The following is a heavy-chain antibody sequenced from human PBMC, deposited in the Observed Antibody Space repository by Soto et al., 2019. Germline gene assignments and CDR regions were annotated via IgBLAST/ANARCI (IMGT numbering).Heavy chain of an antibody. CDR3: AKALRGGYDY. Sequence: SLRLSCAASGFTFDDYAMHWVRQAPGKGLKWVSGISWNSGSIGYADSVKGRFTISRDNAKNSLYLHMNSQGAEDTALYYGAKALRGGYDYWGQGTLVTASS. CDR2: ISWNSGSI. CDR1: GFTFDDYA. V-gene: IGHV3-9*01. J-gene: IGHJ4*02. D-gene: IGHD3-16*01.